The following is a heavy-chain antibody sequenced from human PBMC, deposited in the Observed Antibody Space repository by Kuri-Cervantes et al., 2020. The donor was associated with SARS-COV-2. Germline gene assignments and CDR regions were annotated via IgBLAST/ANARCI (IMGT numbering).Heavy chain of an antibody. CDR2: IYYSGST. CDR3: ARHQTYSSSFYYYYYYGMDV. V-gene: IGHV4-39*01. J-gene: IGHJ6*02. CDR1: GGPISSSSYY. Sequence: SETLSLTCTASGGPISSSSYYWGWIRQPPGKGLEWTGSIYYSGSTYYNPSLKSRVTISVDTSKNQFSLKLSSVTAADTAVYYCARHQTYSSSFYYYYYYGMDVWGQGTTVTVSS. D-gene: IGHD6-6*01.